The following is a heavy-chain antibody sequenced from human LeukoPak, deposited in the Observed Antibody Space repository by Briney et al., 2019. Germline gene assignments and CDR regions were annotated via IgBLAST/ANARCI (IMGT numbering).Heavy chain of an antibody. J-gene: IGHJ4*02. CDR1: GYTFTSYG. D-gene: IGHD2-2*01. CDR2: ISAYNGNT. CDR3: AKDQALSLSSSRALDY. V-gene: IGHV1-18*01. Sequence: GASVKVSCKASGYTFTSYGISWVRQAPGQGLEWMGWISAYNGNTNYAQKLQGRVTMTTDTSTSTAYMELRSLRSDDTALYYCAKDQALSLSSSRALDYWGQGTLVTVSS.